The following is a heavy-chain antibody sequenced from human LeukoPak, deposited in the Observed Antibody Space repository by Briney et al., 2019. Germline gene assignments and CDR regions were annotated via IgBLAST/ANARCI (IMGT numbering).Heavy chain of an antibody. CDR1: GGTFNTYV. V-gene: IGHV1-18*01. CDR2: ISAYNGNT. Sequence: GASVKVSCKASGGTFNTYVFSWVRQAPGQGLEWMGWISAYNGNTNYAQKLQGRVTMTTDTSTSTAYMKLRSLRSDDTAVYYCARDWDEGDYYGSGSYVYYYGMDVWGQGTTVTVSS. CDR3: ARDWDEGDYYGSGSYVYYYGMDV. D-gene: IGHD3-10*01. J-gene: IGHJ6*02.